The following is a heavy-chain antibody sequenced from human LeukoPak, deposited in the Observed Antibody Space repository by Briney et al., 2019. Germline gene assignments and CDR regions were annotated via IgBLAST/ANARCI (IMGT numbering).Heavy chain of an antibody. D-gene: IGHD3-3*01. CDR3: ARVYYDFWSGYSDYYYMDV. J-gene: IGHJ6*03. CDR1: GYTFTGYY. CDR2: INPNSGGT. V-gene: IGHV1-2*02. Sequence: ASVKVSCKASGYTFTGYYMHWVRQAPGQGLEWMGWINPNSGGTNYAQKFQGRVTMTRDTSISAAYMELSRLRSDDTAVYYCARVYYDFWSGYSDYYYMDVWGKGTTVTVSS.